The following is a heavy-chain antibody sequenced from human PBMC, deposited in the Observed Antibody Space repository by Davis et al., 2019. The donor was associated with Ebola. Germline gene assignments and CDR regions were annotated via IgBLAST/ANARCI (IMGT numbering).Heavy chain of an antibody. CDR2: VRGGNGNT. Sequence: GASLKISCAASGFTFSSYGMHWVREAPGHRLEWMGWVRGGNGNTKYSQRFQGRVTITTDTSASTVYLDLTSLRSDDTAVFYCARASFGYNSGWYADYWGPGSLVTVSS. D-gene: IGHD6-19*01. CDR1: GFTFSSYG. V-gene: IGHV1-3*01. J-gene: IGHJ4*02. CDR3: ARASFGYNSGWYADY.